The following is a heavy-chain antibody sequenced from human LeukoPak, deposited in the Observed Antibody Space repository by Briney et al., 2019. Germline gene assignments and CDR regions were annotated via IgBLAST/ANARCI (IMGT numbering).Heavy chain of an antibody. V-gene: IGHV1-18*01. CDR3: ARDHHSSSWETFHY. D-gene: IGHD6-13*01. CDR2: ISAYNGNT. CDR1: GYTFSSCG. J-gene: IGHJ4*02. Sequence: GASVKVSCNASGYTFSSCGFSWGRHAPRPGLELMGWISAYNGNTNYAQKLQGRVTMTTDTSTSTADMELRSLRSDDTAVYYCARDHHSSSWETFHYWGQGTLVTVSS.